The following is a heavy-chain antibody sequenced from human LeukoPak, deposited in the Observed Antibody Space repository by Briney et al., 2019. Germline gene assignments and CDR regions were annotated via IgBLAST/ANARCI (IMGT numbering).Heavy chain of an antibody. Sequence: PGGSLRLSCAASGFTFSSYAMSWVRQAPGKGLEWVSAISGSGGSTYYADSVKGRFTISRDNSKNTLYLQMNSLRAEDTAVYYCAKVVDYYDSSGASNYWGQGTLVTVSS. CDR1: GFTFSSYA. V-gene: IGHV3-23*01. CDR2: ISGSGGST. D-gene: IGHD3-22*01. J-gene: IGHJ4*02. CDR3: AKVVDYYDSSGASNY.